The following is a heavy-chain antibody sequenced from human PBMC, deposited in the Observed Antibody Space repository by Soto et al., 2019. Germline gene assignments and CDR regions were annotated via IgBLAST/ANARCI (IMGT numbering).Heavy chain of an antibody. Sequence: QVQLVQSVAEVKKPGASVKVSCKASGYTFTSYDFNWVRQATGQGLEWMGWMNPNSGNTGYAQKFQGRVTMTRNTSISTAYMELSSLRSEDTAVYYCAREHSSSWRFDYWGQGTLVTVSS. CDR1: GYTFTSYD. CDR2: MNPNSGNT. V-gene: IGHV1-8*01. J-gene: IGHJ4*02. D-gene: IGHD6-13*01. CDR3: AREHSSSWRFDY.